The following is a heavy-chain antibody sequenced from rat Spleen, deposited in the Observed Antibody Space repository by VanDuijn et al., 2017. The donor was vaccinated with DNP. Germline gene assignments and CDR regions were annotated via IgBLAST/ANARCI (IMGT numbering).Heavy chain of an antibody. CDR2: IYTGSGGT. Sequence: QVQLRQSGAELARPGSSVKISCKASGYTFTTYYIGWIKQTTGQGLEYIGYIYTGSGGTNYSEKFKGKATLTVDKSSNTAFMQLSSLTPDDSAVYYCASSWVGVRGIWFAYWGQGTLVTVSS. CDR3: ASSWVGVRGIWFAY. CDR1: GYTFTTYY. J-gene: IGHJ3*01. D-gene: IGHD4-3*01. V-gene: IGHV1-43*01.